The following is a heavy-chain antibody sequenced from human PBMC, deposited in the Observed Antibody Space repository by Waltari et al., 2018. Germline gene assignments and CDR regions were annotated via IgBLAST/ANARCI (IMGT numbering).Heavy chain of an antibody. CDR3: TSLDYGDYCFDY. V-gene: IGHV3-23*03. Sequence: EVKLLESGGGLVQPGGSLRLSCAASGFTFSNYAMNWVRQAPGEGLEWVSGIYRGGSIYYADCVKGRFTISRDNSNNTLYVKMNRLKTEDTAVYYCTSLDYGDYCFDYWGQGTLVTVSS. CDR1: GFTFSNYA. D-gene: IGHD4-17*01. CDR2: IYRGGSI. J-gene: IGHJ4*02.